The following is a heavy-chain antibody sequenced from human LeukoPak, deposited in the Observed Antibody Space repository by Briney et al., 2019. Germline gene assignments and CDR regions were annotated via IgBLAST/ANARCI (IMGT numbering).Heavy chain of an antibody. D-gene: IGHD2-2*03. V-gene: IGHV3-74*01. CDR2: INADEDRA. J-gene: IGHJ6*02. CDR1: GFTFSDYW. CDR3: TKDMDPGGINV. Sequence: GSLRLSCAASGFTFSDYWMHWVRQAPGKGLVWVSHINADEDRAAYADSVKGRFTISRDRAKNSLYLQMNYLRPEDTALYFCTKDMDPGGINVWGQGTTVIVSS.